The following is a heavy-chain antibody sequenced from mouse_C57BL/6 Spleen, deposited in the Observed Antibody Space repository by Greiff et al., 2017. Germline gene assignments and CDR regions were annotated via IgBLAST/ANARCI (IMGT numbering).Heavy chain of an antibody. J-gene: IGHJ1*03. CDR3: SICFPCITTAGGYFDV. D-gene: IGHD1-2*01. CDR2: IHPSDSDT. CDR1: GYTFTSYW. Sequence: QVQLQQPGAELVKPGASVKVSCKASGYTFTSYWMHWVKQRPGQGLEWIGRIHPSDSDTNYNQKFKGKATLTVDKSSSTAYMQLSRLTSEDSADYYVSICFPCITTAGGYFDVWGTGTTVTVSA. V-gene: IGHV1-74*01.